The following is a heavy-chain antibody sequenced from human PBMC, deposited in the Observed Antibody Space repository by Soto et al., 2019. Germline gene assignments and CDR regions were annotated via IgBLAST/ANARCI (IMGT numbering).Heavy chain of an antibody. J-gene: IGHJ5*02. D-gene: IGHD1-26*01. Sequence: QLHLRESGPGLVKPSETLSLTCTVSGGSITSISYYWGWIGQPPGKGLEWIGRIYSSGRTYYNPSLKPRLPISVDTCQSQFSLKLRSVTAAGTAVYYCATHEVGGIYVYTFEHWGQRTLVTVSS. CDR2: IYSSGRT. CDR3: ATHEVGGIYVYTFEH. V-gene: IGHV4-39*01. CDR1: GGSITSISYY.